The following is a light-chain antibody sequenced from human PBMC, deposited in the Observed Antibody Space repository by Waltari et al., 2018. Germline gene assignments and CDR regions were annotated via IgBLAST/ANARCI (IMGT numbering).Light chain of an antibody. Sequence: DIQMTQSPSSLSASVGDRVTITCRASQSISSYFNWYQQKPGKAPKLLIYAASSLESGVPSRFSGSGSGTDFTLTISSLQPEDFATYYCQQNNSNPRTFGEGTKVEIK. CDR3: QQNNSNPRT. J-gene: IGKJ4*01. CDR2: AAS. CDR1: QSISSY. V-gene: IGKV1-39*01.